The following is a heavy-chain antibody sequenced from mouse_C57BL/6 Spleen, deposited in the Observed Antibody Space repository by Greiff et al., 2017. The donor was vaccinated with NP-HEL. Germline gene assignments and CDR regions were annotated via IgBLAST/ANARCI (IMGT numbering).Heavy chain of an antibody. D-gene: IGHD2-4*01. J-gene: IGHJ3*01. V-gene: IGHV1-80*01. Sequence: QVQLQQSGAELVKPGASVKISCKASGYAFSSYWRTWVKQRPGTGLEWIGQIYPGDGDTNYNGMVKGKATLTADKSSSPAYMQLSCLTSEDSAVYFCARFEDDYDVFAYWAEGILVTGSA. CDR2: IYPGDGDT. CDR3: ARFEDDYDVFAY. CDR1: GYAFSSYW.